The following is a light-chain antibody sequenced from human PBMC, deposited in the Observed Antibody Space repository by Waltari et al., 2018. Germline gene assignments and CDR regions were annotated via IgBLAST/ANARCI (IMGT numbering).Light chain of an antibody. J-gene: IGKJ4*01. Sequence: DIVMTQSPDSLAVSLGERATINCKSSQSFLYSSKNRNYLTWYQQKPGQPPKLLIYWASIRESGVPDRFSGSGSGTDFTLTISSLQAEDVAVYYCRQYYTTPLTFGGGTKVEIK. CDR2: WAS. CDR3: RQYYTTPLT. CDR1: QSFLYSSKNRNY. V-gene: IGKV4-1*01.